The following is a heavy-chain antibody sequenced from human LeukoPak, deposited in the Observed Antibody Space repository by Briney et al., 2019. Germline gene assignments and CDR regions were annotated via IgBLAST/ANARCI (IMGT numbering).Heavy chain of an antibody. J-gene: IGHJ4*02. CDR2: ISSNGGST. Sequence: SGGSLRLSCAASGFTFSSYAMHWVRQAPEKGLEYVSAISSNGGSTYYANSVKGRFTISRDNSKNTLYLQMGSLRAEDMAVYYCARAHSSGWYVWGQGTLVTVSS. CDR3: ARAHSSGWYV. V-gene: IGHV3-64*01. D-gene: IGHD6-19*01. CDR1: GFTFSSYA.